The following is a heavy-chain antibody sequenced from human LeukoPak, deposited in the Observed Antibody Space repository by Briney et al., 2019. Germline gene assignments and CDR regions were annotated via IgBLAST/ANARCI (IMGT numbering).Heavy chain of an antibody. V-gene: IGHV3-23*01. J-gene: IGHJ4*02. Sequence: PGGSLRLSCAASGFNFANHAMSWVRLTPGKGLEWVSAISGGGDITYYADSVKGRFTISRDNSKDTLFLQMHSLRPGDTAVYYCVREDTPATANYWGQGTLVTISS. CDR2: ISGGGDIT. CDR3: VREDTPATANY. D-gene: IGHD2-21*02. CDR1: GFNFANHA.